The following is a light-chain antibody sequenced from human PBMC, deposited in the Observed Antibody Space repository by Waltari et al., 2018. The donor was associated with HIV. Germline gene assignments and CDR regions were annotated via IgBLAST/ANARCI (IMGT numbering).Light chain of an antibody. CDR1: VSNIGTNS. Sequence: QSVLTQPPSASGTLGQRVTISCSGTVSNIGTNSVNWYQQVPGMTPRLLVFLNDQRSSGVPDRFSGSKSGTSASLAISGLQSEDEAGYYCAAWDVSLNGLVFGGGTKLTVL. CDR3: AAWDVSLNGLV. J-gene: IGLJ2*01. CDR2: LND. V-gene: IGLV1-44*01.